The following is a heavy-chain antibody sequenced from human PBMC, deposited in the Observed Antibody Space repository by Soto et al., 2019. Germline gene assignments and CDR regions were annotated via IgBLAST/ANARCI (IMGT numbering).Heavy chain of an antibody. CDR1: GFTFRSYA. CDR2: ISGSGIST. Sequence: DVQLLESGGGLVQPGGSLRLSCAASGFTFRSYAMSWVRQAPGKGLEWVSGISGSGISTHYADSVKGRFTVSRDNSKNTLYLHMNSLRCEDTAVYNCAKEPVGPDWYFDLWGRGTLVTVSS. V-gene: IGHV3-23*01. J-gene: IGHJ2*01. CDR3: AKEPVGPDWYFDL.